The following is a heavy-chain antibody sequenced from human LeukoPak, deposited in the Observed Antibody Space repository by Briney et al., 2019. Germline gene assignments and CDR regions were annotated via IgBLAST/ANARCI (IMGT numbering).Heavy chain of an antibody. J-gene: IGHJ4*02. CDR3: ARDFLDILTGYYGSILDY. V-gene: IGHV3-74*01. CDR2: INSDGSST. CDR1: GFTFSSYW. Sequence: GGSLRLSCAASGFTFSSYWMHWVRQAPGKGLVWVSRINSDGSSTSYADSVKGRFTISRDSAKNTLYLQMNSLRAEDTAVYYCARDFLDILTGYYGSILDYWGQGTLVTVSS. D-gene: IGHD3-9*01.